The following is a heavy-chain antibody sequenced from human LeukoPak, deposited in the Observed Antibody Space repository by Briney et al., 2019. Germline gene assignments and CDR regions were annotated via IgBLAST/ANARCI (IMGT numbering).Heavy chain of an antibody. CDR1: GGSFSGYY. V-gene: IGHV4-59*01. D-gene: IGHD3-22*01. CDR3: ARVYYDSSGYYWRNFDY. J-gene: IGHJ4*02. Sequence: SETLSLTCAVYGGSFSGYYWSWIRQPPGKGLEWIGYIYYSGSTDYNPSLKSRVTISVDTSKNQFSLKLSSVTAADTAVYYCARVYYDSSGYYWRNFDYWGQGTLVTVSS. CDR2: IYYSGST.